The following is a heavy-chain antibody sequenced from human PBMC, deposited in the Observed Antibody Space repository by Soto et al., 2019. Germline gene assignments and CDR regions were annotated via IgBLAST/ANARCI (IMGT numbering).Heavy chain of an antibody. V-gene: IGHV4-34*01. CDR2: INHSGST. CDR1: GGSFSGYY. Sequence: QVQLQQWGAGLLKPSETLSLTCGVYGGSFSGYYWSWIRQPPGKGLEWIGEINHSGSTNYNPSLKSRVTISVDTYKYQFSLKLSSVTAADTAVYYCARGLGYSSGWDARWFDPWGQGTLVTVSS. J-gene: IGHJ5*02. CDR3: ARGLGYSSGWDARWFDP. D-gene: IGHD6-19*01.